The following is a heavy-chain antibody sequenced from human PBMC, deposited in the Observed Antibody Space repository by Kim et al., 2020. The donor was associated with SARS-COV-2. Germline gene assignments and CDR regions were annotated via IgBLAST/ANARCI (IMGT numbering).Heavy chain of an antibody. Sequence: ASVKVSCKASGYRVTDYGINWVRQAPGHGPEWMGWINTQSRTPTYAQGFTGRFVFSLDTSVSTAYHQICSLNTEDTAVYYCARDRFFPLVWGPGPTVIVSS. CDR1: GYRVTDYG. CDR3: ARDRFFPLV. D-gene: IGHD3-10*01. V-gene: IGHV7-4-1*01. J-gene: IGHJ6*02. CDR2: INTQSRTP.